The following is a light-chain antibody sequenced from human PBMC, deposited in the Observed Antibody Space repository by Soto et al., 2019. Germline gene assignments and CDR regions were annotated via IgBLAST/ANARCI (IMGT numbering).Light chain of an antibody. Sequence: HSALTQPCSVSGSPGQSVTISCTGTSSDVGGYNYVSWYQQHPGKAPKLMIYDVSKRPSGVPDRFSGSKSGNTASLTISGLQAEDEADYYCCSYAGSYTYVFGIGNKVTVL. CDR2: DVS. V-gene: IGLV2-11*01. CDR3: CSYAGSYTYV. J-gene: IGLJ1*01. CDR1: SSDVGGYNY.